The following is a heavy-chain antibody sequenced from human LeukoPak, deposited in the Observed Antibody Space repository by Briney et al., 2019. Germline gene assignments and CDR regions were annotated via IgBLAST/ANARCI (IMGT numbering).Heavy chain of an antibody. CDR1: GGSISSSTYY. J-gene: IGHJ3*02. V-gene: IGHV4-30-4*08. CDR2: IYYSGST. CDR3: ARGLTSGNRAFDI. D-gene: IGHD3-10*01. Sequence: SETLSLTCTVSGGSISSSTYYWGWIRQPPGKGLEWIGYIYYSGSTYYNPSLKSRVTISVDTSKNQFSLKLSSVTAADTAVYYCARGLTSGNRAFDIWGQGTMVTVSS.